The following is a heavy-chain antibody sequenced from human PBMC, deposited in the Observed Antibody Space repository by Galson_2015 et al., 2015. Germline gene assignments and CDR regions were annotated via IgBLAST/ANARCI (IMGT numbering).Heavy chain of an antibody. Sequence: SVKVSCKASGYLFTSYYMRWVRQAPGQGLEWMGIINPSGGTTTYAQKFQGRVTMTRDTSTRTVYMELSSLRSEDTAVYYCARADYSNYDRGFYFDYWGQGTLVTVSS. J-gene: IGHJ4*02. CDR3: ARADYSNYDRGFYFDY. CDR1: GYLFTSYY. CDR2: INPSGGTT. V-gene: IGHV1-46*01. D-gene: IGHD4-11*01.